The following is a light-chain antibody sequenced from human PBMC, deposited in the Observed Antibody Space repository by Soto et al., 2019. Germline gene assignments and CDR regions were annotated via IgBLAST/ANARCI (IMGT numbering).Light chain of an antibody. V-gene: IGKV3-20*01. CDR3: QQYGSSPFT. J-gene: IGKJ3*01. Sequence: EIVLTQSPVTLSFSPGERATLSCSASQSLSTSYLAWYQQKPGQAPRLLIYGASTRATGIPDRFSGSGSGTDFTLTISRLEPEDFAVYYCQQYGSSPFTFGPGTKVDIK. CDR2: GAS. CDR1: QSLSTSY.